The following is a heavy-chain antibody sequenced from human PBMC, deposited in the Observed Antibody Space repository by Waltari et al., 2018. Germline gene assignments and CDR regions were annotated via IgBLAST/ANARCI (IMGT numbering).Heavy chain of an antibody. Sequence: QVQLVQSGAEVKKPGASVKVSCKASGYAFTSYDINWVRHAPGQVLGWMGWMNPNSGNTGYAQKFQGRVTMTRNTSISTAYMELSSLRSEDTAVYYCARGKKTRIAVAAGYDYWGQGTLVTVSS. CDR1: GYAFTSYD. J-gene: IGHJ4*02. D-gene: IGHD6-19*01. V-gene: IGHV1-8*01. CDR3: ARGKKTRIAVAAGYDY. CDR2: MNPNSGNT.